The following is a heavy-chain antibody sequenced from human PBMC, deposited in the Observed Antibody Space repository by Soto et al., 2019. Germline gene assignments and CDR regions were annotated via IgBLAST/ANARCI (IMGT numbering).Heavy chain of an antibody. Sequence: GGSLRLSCAASGFTFSSYGMHWVRQAPGKGLEWVAVIWYDGSNKYYADSVKGRFTISRDNSKNTLYLQMNSLRAEDTAVYYCARDWKAIWGSYRPNYYFDYWGQGTLVTVSS. V-gene: IGHV3-33*01. CDR1: GFTFSSYG. CDR2: IWYDGSNK. J-gene: IGHJ4*02. D-gene: IGHD3-16*02. CDR3: ARDWKAIWGSYRPNYYFDY.